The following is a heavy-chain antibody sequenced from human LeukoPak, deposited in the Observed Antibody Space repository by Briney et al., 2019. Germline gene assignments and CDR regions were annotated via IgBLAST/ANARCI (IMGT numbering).Heavy chain of an antibody. CDR3: ASGPNRNYFDY. CDR2: ISYSGST. J-gene: IGHJ4*02. CDR1: GGSISSGEYY. D-gene: IGHD3-16*01. Sequence: PSQTLSLTCVVSGGSISSGEYYWTWIRQFPGKGLEWIGYISYSGSTYYNPSLKSRLTISADTSENQFSLKLTSATAADTAVYYCASGPNRNYFDYWGQGTLVTVSS. V-gene: IGHV4-31*11.